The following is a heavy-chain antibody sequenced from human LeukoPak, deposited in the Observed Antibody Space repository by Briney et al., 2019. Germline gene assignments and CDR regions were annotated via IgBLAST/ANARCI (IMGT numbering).Heavy chain of an antibody. D-gene: IGHD3-10*01. J-gene: IGHJ4*02. V-gene: IGHV3-53*01. CDR3: ARVWFGELFFDY. CDR1: GFTVSSNY. CDR2: IYSGGST. Sequence: PGGSLRLSCAASGFTVSSNYMSWVRQAPGKGLEWVSVIYSGGSTYYADSVKGRFTISRDNSKNTLYLQMNSLRAEDTAVYYCARVWFGELFFDYWGQGTLVTVSS.